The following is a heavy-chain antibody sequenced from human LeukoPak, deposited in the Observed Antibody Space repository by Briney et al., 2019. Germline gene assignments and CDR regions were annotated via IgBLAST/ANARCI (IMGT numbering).Heavy chain of an antibody. Sequence: GRSLRLSCAASGFTFSMFGMQGVRQAPGKGLEWGALISDDGRNTNYADSVKGRFTISRDNSKTTLYLQMNSLRVEDTAVYYCASPPCSSTTTCPPEVYGMDVWGQGTTVTVSS. CDR1: GFTFSMFG. CDR2: ISDDGRNT. D-gene: IGHD2-2*01. J-gene: IGHJ6*02. CDR3: ASPPCSSTTTCPPEVYGMDV. V-gene: IGHV3-30*03.